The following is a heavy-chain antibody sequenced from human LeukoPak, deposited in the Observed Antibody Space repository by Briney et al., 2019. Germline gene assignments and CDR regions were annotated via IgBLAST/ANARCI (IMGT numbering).Heavy chain of an antibody. CDR2: ISGSGGT. V-gene: IGHV3-23*01. CDR3: AGGGGGSFVY. J-gene: IGHJ4*02. Sequence: GGSLRLSCAASGLTLSRYAMTWVRPAPGQGLEWVSSISGSGGTYYADSVKGRFTISRDNSKNTLDLQMGSLRAEDMAVYYWAGGGGGSFVYWGQGTLVTVSS. D-gene: IGHD2-15*01. CDR1: GLTLSRYA.